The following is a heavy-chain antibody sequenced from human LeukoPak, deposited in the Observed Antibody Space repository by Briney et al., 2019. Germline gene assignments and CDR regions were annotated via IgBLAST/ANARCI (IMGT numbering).Heavy chain of an antibody. CDR1: GFTFSRYR. D-gene: IGHD2-2*01. CDR2: IKQDGGEK. Sequence: GGSLRLSCAASGFTFSRYRMSWVRQAPGKGLEWVANIKQDGGEKYYVDSVKGRFTISRDNAKNSVYLQMNSLRAEDTAVYYCARDIAVAGFDPWGQGTLVTVSS. CDR3: ARDIAVAGFDP. J-gene: IGHJ5*02. V-gene: IGHV3-7*01.